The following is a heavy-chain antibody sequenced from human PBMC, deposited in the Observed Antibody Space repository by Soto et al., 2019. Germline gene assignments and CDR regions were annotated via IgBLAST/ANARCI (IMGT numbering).Heavy chain of an antibody. V-gene: IGHV4-59*01. D-gene: IGHD6-13*01. CDR2: VDYFGST. CDR3: VKDLHVGSSSGY. J-gene: IGHJ4*02. Sequence: SETLSLTCTVSGGSIRSYFWTWIRQPPGKGLQWIGYVDYFGSTNYSPSLKSRVTISLDTSKNQFSLKLHSVTAADTAVYYCVKDLHVGSSSGYWGQGALVTVSS. CDR1: GGSIRSYF.